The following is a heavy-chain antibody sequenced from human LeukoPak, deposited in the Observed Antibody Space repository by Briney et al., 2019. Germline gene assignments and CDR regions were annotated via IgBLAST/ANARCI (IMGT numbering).Heavy chain of an antibody. J-gene: IGHJ5*02. CDR3: ARGDCSSTTCLTGFDP. V-gene: IGHV1-69*05. CDR2: IIPIFGTA. D-gene: IGHD2-2*01. Sequence: SVKVSCKASGGTFSSYAISWVRQAPGQGLEWMGGIIPIFGTANYAQKFQGRVTITTDESTSTAYMELSSLRSEDTAVYYCARGDCSSTTCLTGFDPGGQGTLVTVSS. CDR1: GGTFSSYA.